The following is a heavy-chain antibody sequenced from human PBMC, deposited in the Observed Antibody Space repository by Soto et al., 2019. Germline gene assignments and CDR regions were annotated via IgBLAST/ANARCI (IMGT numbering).Heavy chain of an antibody. CDR2: IYYSGST. V-gene: IGHV4-30-4*01. D-gene: IGHD2-2*01. J-gene: IGHJ4*02. Sequence: SETLSLTCTVSGGSISSGDYYWSWIRQPPGKGLEWIGYIYYSGSTYYNPSLKSRVTISVDTSKNQFSLKLSSVTAADTAVYYCAGAEGKCQLPSDYWGQGTLVTVSS. CDR1: GGSISSGDYY. CDR3: AGAEGKCQLPSDY.